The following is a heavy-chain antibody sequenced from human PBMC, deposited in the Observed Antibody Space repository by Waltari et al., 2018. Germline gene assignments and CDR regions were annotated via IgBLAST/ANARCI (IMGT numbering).Heavy chain of an antibody. CDR3: AHHPLWGSRARGFDH. V-gene: IGHV2-5*01. CDR2: IYWNDDK. D-gene: IGHD2-21*01. CDR1: GFSLSTSGVG. J-gene: IGHJ4*02. Sequence: QITLKESGPTLVKPTQTLTLTCTFSGFSLSTSGVGVGWIRQPPGKALEWLALIYWNDDKRYSPSLKSRLTITNDTSKNQVVLTMTNMDPVDTATYYCAHHPLWGSRARGFDHWGQGTLVTVSS.